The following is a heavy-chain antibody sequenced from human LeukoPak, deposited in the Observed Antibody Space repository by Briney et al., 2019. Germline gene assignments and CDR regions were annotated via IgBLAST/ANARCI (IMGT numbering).Heavy chain of an antibody. CDR1: GVTFGTYW. D-gene: IGHD5-12*01. Sequence: GGSLRLSCVDSGVTFGTYWMTWVRQAPGKGLEWVADIKYDGSEKYYGDSVKGRFTVSRDNAKNSLYLQMNSLRAEDTAMYYCARDVGLSGYDLNHYWGQGTLVTVSS. CDR3: ARDVGLSGYDLNHY. V-gene: IGHV3-7*01. J-gene: IGHJ4*02. CDR2: IKYDGSEK.